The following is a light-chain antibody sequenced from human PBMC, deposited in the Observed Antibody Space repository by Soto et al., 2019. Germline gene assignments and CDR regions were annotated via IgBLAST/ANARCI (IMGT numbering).Light chain of an antibody. CDR3: QQSYGAPRA. J-gene: IGKJ1*01. CDR2: TAS. CDR1: QSISSY. Sequence: DIQMTQSPSSLSASVGDRVIITCRASQSISSYLNWYQQKPGKAPKLLIYTASSLQSGVPSRFSGSGSGTVFTLTISTLHPEDFATYYCQQSYGAPRAFGQGTKVEIK. V-gene: IGKV1-39*01.